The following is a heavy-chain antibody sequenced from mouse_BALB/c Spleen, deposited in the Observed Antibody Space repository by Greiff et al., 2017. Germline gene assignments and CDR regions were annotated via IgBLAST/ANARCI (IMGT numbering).Heavy chain of an antibody. CDR1: GFNIKDYY. Sequence: EVQLQQSGAELVRPGALVKLSCKASGFNIKDYYMHWVKQRPEQGLEWIGWIDPENGNTIYDPKFQGKASITADTSSNTAYLQLSSLTSEDTAVYYCARGYGNYGYAMDYWGQGTSVTVSS. J-gene: IGHJ4*01. V-gene: IGHV14-1*02. D-gene: IGHD2-1*01. CDR2: IDPENGNT. CDR3: ARGYGNYGYAMDY.